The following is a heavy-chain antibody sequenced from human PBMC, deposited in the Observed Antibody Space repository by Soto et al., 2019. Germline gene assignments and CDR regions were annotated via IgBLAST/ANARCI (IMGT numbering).Heavy chain of an antibody. CDR2: ISYDGGDR. D-gene: IGHD3-10*01. V-gene: IGHV3-30*18. CDR1: GFTFGNYG. J-gene: IGHJ4*02. Sequence: QVQLVESGGGVVPPGRSLRLSCAGSGFTFGNYGMHWLRQAPGKGLEWLTVISYDGGDRYYADSVKGRFAISRDNSKKTLYLQKNSMRVEDSAVYYGAKSGGAHNYPLDYWGQGIQVTVSS. CDR3: AKSGGAHNYPLDY.